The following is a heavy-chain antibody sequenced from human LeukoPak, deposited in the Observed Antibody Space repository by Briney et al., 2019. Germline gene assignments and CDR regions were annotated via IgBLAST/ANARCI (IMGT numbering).Heavy chain of an antibody. Sequence: SQTLSLTCAISGDSVSSNSAAWNWIRQSPSRGLEWLGRTYYRSKWYNDYAVSVKSRITINPDTSKNQFSLQLNSVTPEDTAVYYCARGDCSGGSCYSYYGMDVWGQGTTVTVSS. J-gene: IGHJ6*02. CDR3: ARGDCSGGSCYSYYGMDV. CDR2: TYYRSKWYN. CDR1: GDSVSSNSAA. D-gene: IGHD2-15*01. V-gene: IGHV6-1*01.